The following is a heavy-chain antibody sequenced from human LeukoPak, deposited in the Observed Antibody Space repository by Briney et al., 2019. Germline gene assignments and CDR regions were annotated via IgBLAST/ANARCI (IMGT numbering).Heavy chain of an antibody. J-gene: IGHJ4*02. Sequence: KTGGFLRLSCAASGFTFSDYYMSWIRQAPGKGLEWVSYISSSSSYTNYADSVKGRFTISRDNAKNSLYLQMNSLRAEDTAVYYCASFTRGYSYGVDYWGQGTLVTVSS. D-gene: IGHD5-18*01. CDR2: ISSSSSYT. CDR3: ASFTRGYSYGVDY. V-gene: IGHV3-11*03. CDR1: GFTFSDYY.